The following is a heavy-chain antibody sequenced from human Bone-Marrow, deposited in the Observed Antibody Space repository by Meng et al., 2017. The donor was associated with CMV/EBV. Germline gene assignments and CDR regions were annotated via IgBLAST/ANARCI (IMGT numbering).Heavy chain of an antibody. D-gene: IGHD6-6*01. Sequence: GESLKISCTTSGFTFGSYSMNWVRQAPGKGLGWVSSISGPGGSSWYAESMRGRFTVSRDNARRSLFLQMNGLRAEDTAWYYCAKGGGGGIAAVLSYWGQGTLVTVSS. CDR1: GFTFGSYS. V-gene: IGHV3-21*04. CDR3: AKGGGGGIAAVLSY. CDR2: ISGPGGSS. J-gene: IGHJ4*01.